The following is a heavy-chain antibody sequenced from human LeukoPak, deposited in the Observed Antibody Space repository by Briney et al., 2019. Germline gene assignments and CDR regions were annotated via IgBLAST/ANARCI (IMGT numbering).Heavy chain of an antibody. V-gene: IGHV1-69*13. D-gene: IGHD6-6*01. Sequence: SVKVSCKASGGTFSSYAISWVRPAPGQGLEWMGGIIPIFGTANYAQKFQGRVTITADESTSTAYMELSSLRSEDTAVYYCARGGKVAARRGGYYYYYYMDVWGKGTTVTVSS. CDR2: IIPIFGTA. CDR1: GGTFSSYA. J-gene: IGHJ6*03. CDR3: ARGGKVAARRGGYYYYYYMDV.